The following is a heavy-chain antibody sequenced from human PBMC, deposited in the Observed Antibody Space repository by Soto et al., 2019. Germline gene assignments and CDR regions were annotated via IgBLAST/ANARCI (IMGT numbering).Heavy chain of an antibody. CDR3: ATTKGYIDPFDL. CDR1: GFIFSKYG. Sequence: PGGSLRLSCAAPGFIFSKYGMSWVRQAPGKGLEWVSSISGSGDRTHNADSVRGRFTISRDDSRNTLNLQMNSLRAEDTAIYFCATTKGYIDPFDLWGQGTLVTVSS. D-gene: IGHD5-12*01. V-gene: IGHV3-23*01. J-gene: IGHJ4*02. CDR2: ISGSGDRT.